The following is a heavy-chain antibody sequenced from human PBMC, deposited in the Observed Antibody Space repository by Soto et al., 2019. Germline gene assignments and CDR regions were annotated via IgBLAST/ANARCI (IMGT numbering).Heavy chain of an antibody. CDR1: GFTFSSYA. J-gene: IGHJ4*02. D-gene: IGHD5-18*01. V-gene: IGHV3-23*01. CDR3: AGPGYSSQDY. Sequence: EVQLLESGGGLVQPGGSLRLSCAASGFTFSSYAMSWVRQAPGKGLEWVSAISGSGGSTYYADSVKGRFTISRDNSKNTLYLQMSSLRDEDTAMYYCAGPGYSSQDYWGQGALVTVSS. CDR2: ISGSGGST.